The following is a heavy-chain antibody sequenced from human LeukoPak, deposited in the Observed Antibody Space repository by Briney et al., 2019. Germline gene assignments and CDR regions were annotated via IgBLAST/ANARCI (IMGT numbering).Heavy chain of an antibody. Sequence: GASVQVSSQAYGYTFTSYYMYWVRQAPGQGLEWMGIINPSGGSTSYAQKFQGRVTMTRDKSTSTVYMELSSVRSEDTAVYYCARGHCDILTGIVGAFDIWGQGTMVTVSS. CDR2: INPSGGST. CDR1: GYTFTSYY. CDR3: ARGHCDILTGIVGAFDI. V-gene: IGHV1-46*01. J-gene: IGHJ3*02. D-gene: IGHD3-9*01.